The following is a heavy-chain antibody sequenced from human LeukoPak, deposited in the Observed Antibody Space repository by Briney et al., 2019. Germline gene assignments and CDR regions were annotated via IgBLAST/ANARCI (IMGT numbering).Heavy chain of an antibody. CDR2: IIPVFGTT. D-gene: IGHD3-22*01. CDR3: ARCSPGDSSNFYAVLQY. J-gene: IGHJ4*02. V-gene: IGHV1-69*06. CDR1: GGTFSSCA. Sequence: SVKVSCKASGGTFSSCAVSWVRLTPGQGLEWLGGIIPVFGTTTYAQKFQAKVTMTADKSTNTAYLEISSLTSDDTAVYYCARCSPGDSSNFYAVLQYWGQGTQVTVST.